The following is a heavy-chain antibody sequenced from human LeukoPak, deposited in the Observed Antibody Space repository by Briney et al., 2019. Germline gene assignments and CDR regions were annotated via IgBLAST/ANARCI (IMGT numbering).Heavy chain of an antibody. CDR1: GYTLTELS. D-gene: IGHD3-22*01. Sequence: ASVKVSCRVSGYTLTELSMHWVRQAPGKGLEWMGGFDPEDGETIYAQKFQGRVTVTEDTSTDTAYMELSSLRSEDTAVYYCARGDSSGYYALHDYWGQGTLVTVSS. V-gene: IGHV1-24*01. CDR3: ARGDSSGYYALHDY. J-gene: IGHJ4*02. CDR2: FDPEDGET.